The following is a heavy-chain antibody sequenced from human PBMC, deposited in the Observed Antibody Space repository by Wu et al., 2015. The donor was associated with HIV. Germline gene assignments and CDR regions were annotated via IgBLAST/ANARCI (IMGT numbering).Heavy chain of an antibody. CDR2: IIPVFGTT. Sequence: QVQLVQSGAEVKKPGSSVKVSCKASGDTFNIYAFSWVRQAPGQGLEWMGAIIPVFGTTSYAQKFQGRVTITTDESTNTVYMELRAEXXDDDVYYCARPSISYG. CDR1: GDTFNIYA. J-gene: IGHJ6*01. V-gene: IGHV1-69*05. CDR3: ARPSISYG.